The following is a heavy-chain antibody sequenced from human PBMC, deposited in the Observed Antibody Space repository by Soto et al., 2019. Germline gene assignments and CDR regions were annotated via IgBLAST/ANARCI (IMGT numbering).Heavy chain of an antibody. Sequence: QVQLQQWGAGPLRPLETLSLTCGVSGGSFSGYYWAWIRQSPGKGLERIGEINDRGSINYNPSLKSGVSTSVGTSKNHYFLNLRSVTAADAAVYYCARESHDILTGPPWVWYFDLWGRCTLVTVSS. CDR2: INDRGSI. J-gene: IGHJ2*01. CDR3: ARESHDILTGPPWVWYFDL. CDR1: GGSFSGYY. D-gene: IGHD3-9*01. V-gene: IGHV4-34*01.